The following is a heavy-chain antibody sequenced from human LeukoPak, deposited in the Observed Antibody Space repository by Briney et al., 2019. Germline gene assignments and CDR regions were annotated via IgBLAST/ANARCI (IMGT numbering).Heavy chain of an antibody. CDR1: GYTFTSYY. V-gene: IGHV1-2*02. CDR2: INPNSGGT. J-gene: IGHJ3*02. CDR3: ARGTFWSDAFDI. D-gene: IGHD3-3*01. Sequence: ASVKVSCKASGYTFTSYYMHWVRQAPGQGLEWMGWINPNSGGTNYAQKFQGRVTMTRDTSISTAYMELSRLRSDDTAVYYCARGTFWSDAFDIWGQGTMVTVSS.